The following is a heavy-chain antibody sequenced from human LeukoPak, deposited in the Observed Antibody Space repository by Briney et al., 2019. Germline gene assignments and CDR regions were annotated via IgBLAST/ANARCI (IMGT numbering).Heavy chain of an antibody. D-gene: IGHD3-22*01. Sequence: SETLSLTCTVSGGSISSYYWSWIRQPPGKGLEWIGYIYYSGSTNYNPSLKSRVTISVDTSKNQFPLKLSSVTAADTAVYYCARVGPATYYYDSSGYFPDAFDIWGQGTMVTVSS. CDR1: GGSISSYY. V-gene: IGHV4-59*01. CDR3: ARVGPATYYYDSSGYFPDAFDI. J-gene: IGHJ3*02. CDR2: IYYSGST.